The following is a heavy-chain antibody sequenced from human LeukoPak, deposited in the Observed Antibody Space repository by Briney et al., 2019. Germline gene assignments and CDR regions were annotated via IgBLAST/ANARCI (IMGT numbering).Heavy chain of an antibody. Sequence: GGALRLSCAASGFTFSSYGMHWVRQAPGKGLEGGAVIPYDGSNKYYADSVKGRFTISRDNSKNTLYLQMSSLRAEDTAVYYCAKDTGVGYCSSTSCYFDYWGQGTLVTVSS. CDR1: GFTFSSYG. CDR3: AKDTGVGYCSSTSCYFDY. CDR2: IPYDGSNK. J-gene: IGHJ4*02. D-gene: IGHD2-2*01. V-gene: IGHV3-30*18.